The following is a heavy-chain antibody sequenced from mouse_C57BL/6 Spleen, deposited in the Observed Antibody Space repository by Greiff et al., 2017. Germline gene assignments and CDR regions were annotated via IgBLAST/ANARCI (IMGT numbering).Heavy chain of an antibody. CDR2: IDPSDSYT. V-gene: IGHV1-50*01. Sequence: VQLQQPGAELVKPGASVKLSCKASGYTFTSYWMQWVKQRPGQGLEWIGEIDPSDSYTNYNQKFKGKATLTVDTSSSTAYMQLSSLTSEDSAVYYCARRDSSGYVGFAYWGQGTLVTVSA. D-gene: IGHD3-2*02. J-gene: IGHJ3*01. CDR3: ARRDSSGYVGFAY. CDR1: GYTFTSYW.